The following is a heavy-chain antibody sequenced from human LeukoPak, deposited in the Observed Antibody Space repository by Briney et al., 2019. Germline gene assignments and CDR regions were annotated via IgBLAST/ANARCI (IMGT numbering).Heavy chain of an antibody. CDR2: ISAHNGNT. V-gene: IGHV1-18*01. CDR1: GYTFTSYG. J-gene: IGHJ6*03. CDR3: ARVMKVTPHMDV. Sequence: ASVKVSCKASGYTFTSYGISWVRQAPGQGLEWMGWISAHNGNTNYAQKLQGRVTMTTDTSTSTAYMELRSLRSDDTAVYYCARVMKVTPHMDVWGKGTTVTVSS. D-gene: IGHD2-21*02.